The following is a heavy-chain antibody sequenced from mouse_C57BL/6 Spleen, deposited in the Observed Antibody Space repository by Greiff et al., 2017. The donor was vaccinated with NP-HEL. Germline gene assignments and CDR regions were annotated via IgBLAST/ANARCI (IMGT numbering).Heavy chain of an antibody. D-gene: IGHD2-1*01. CDR3: ARNGNTWFAY. J-gene: IGHJ3*01. Sequence: QVHVKQPGAELVRPGTSVKLSCKASGYTFTSYWMHWVKQRPGQGLEWIGVIDPSDSYTNYNQKFKGKATLTVDTSSSTAYMQLSSLTSEDSAVYYCARNGNTWFAYWGQGTLVTVSA. CDR2: IDPSDSYT. V-gene: IGHV1-59*01. CDR1: GYTFTSYW.